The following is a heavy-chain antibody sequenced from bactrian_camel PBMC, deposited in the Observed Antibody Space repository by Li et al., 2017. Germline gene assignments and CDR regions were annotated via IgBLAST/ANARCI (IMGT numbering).Heavy chain of an antibody. CDR3: AAVGGACTWYAFSAFPVYEYNY. CDR1: QSQDDTYATDS. V-gene: IGHV3S55*01. D-gene: IGHD5*01. CDR2: IDPDGST. Sequence: HVQLVESGGGSVQAGGSLRLSCAISQSQDDTYATDSMAWFRQAPGKEREGVAAIDPDGSTVYADSVKGRFTVSRDNDKKTLYLQMNSLKPEDTAMYFCAAVGGACTWYAFSAFPVYEYNYWGQGTQVTVS. J-gene: IGHJ4*01.